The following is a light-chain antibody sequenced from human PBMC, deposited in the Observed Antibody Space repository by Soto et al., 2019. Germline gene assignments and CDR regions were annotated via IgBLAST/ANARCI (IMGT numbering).Light chain of an antibody. CDR3: HQYGSSPRT. J-gene: IGKJ1*01. V-gene: IGKV3-20*01. CDR2: ATS. Sequence: EIVLTQHPGTLYLSPGERATLSCRASQSVSTSYLTCYQQKPGQAPRLLIYATSNRATGIPDRFRGGGSGPDFTRTISRLEPEDFAVDYCHQYGSSPRTFGEGTKVEL. CDR1: QSVSTSY.